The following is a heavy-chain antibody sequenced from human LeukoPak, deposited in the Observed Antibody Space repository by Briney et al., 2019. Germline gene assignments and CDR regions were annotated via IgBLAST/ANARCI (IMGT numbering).Heavy chain of an antibody. D-gene: IGHD3-22*01. J-gene: IGHJ3*02. CDR3: ARDMGYDSSGPDAFDI. V-gene: IGHV3-30-3*01. Sequence: GGSLGLSCAASGFTFSSYAMHWVRQAPGRGLEWVAVVSYDEINEYYADSVKGRFTISRDNSKNTLYLQMNSLRAEDTAVYYCARDMGYDSSGPDAFDIWGQGTMVTVSS. CDR2: VSYDEINE. CDR1: GFTFSSYA.